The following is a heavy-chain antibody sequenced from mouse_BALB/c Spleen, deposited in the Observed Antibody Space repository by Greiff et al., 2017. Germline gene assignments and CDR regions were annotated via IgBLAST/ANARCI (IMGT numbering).Heavy chain of an antibody. CDR2: INPSNGGT. J-gene: IGHJ3*01. V-gene: IGHV1S81*02. CDR3: TRSTGGFAY. CDR1: GYTFTSYY. Sequence: QVHVKQPGAELVKPGASVKLSCKASGYTFTSYYMYWVKQRPGQGLEWIGGINPSNGGTNFNEKFKSKATLTVDKSSSTAYMQLSSLTSEDSAVYYCTRSTGGFAYWGQGTLVTVSA.